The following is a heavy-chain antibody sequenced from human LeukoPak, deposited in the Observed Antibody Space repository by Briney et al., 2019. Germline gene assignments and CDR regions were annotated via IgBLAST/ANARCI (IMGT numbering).Heavy chain of an antibody. CDR1: GDSISAYY. CDR2: VHKTGSI. V-gene: IGHV4-59*08. Sequence: SETLSLTCTVSGDSISAYYWGWVRQPPGKGLEWIAFVHKTGSINYNPSLKSRATISMDTSNSQFSLHVNSVTAADTAVYYCTKYGGSPANYFDSWGPGTLVTVSP. D-gene: IGHD1-26*01. CDR3: TKYGGSPANYFDS. J-gene: IGHJ4*02.